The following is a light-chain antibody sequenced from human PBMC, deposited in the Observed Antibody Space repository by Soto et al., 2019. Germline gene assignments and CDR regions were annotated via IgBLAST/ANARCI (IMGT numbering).Light chain of an antibody. Sequence: QAVVTQSPSASASLGASVKLTCTLSSGHSSYAIAWHQQQPEKGPRYLMKLNSDGSHSKGDGIPDRFSGSSSGAERYLIISSLQSEDEADYYCQSWGTGVHVLFGGGTKLTVL. V-gene: IGLV4-69*01. CDR3: QSWGTGVHVL. CDR1: SGHSSYA. CDR2: LNSDGSH. J-gene: IGLJ2*01.